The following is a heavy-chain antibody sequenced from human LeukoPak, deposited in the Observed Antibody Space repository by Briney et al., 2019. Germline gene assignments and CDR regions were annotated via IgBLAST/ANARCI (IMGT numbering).Heavy chain of an antibody. CDR1: GGSISSSSYY. CDR3: ASFSGDYMDV. Sequence: SETLSLTCTVSGGSISSSSYYWGCIRQPPGKGLEWIGSIYYSGSTYYNPSLKSRVTISVDTSKNQFSMKLSSVTAADTAVYYCASFSGDYMDVWGKGTTVTVSS. J-gene: IGHJ6*03. D-gene: IGHD1-26*01. CDR2: IYYSGST. V-gene: IGHV4-39*07.